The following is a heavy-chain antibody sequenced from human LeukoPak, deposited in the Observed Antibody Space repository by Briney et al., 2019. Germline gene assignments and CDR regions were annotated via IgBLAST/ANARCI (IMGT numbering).Heavy chain of an antibody. CDR3: ARDHYGLTSYPNP. Sequence: GGSLRLSCAASGFSVSTNCMSWVRQAPGKGLEWVSVIFTNGNTKYADSVKGRFTISRDNSKNMLYLQMNSLRAEDTAVYYCARDHYGLTSYPNPWGQGTLVTVSS. J-gene: IGHJ5*02. CDR2: IFTNGNT. CDR1: GFSVSTNC. D-gene: IGHD3-10*01. V-gene: IGHV3-66*01.